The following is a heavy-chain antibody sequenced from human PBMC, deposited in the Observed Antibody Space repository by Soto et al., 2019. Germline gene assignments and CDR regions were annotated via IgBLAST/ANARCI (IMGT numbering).Heavy chain of an antibody. V-gene: IGHV4-31*03. CDR3: ARLRGSGSYSAYYFDS. CDR1: GGSVSNGGYY. Sequence: QVHLQESGPGLVKPSQTLSLTCTVSGGSVSNGGYYWSWIRQHPGKGLEWIGYIHYSGSPYYSPSLKSRIAISVDTSKDRFSLELTSVTAADTAVYYCARLRGSGSYSAYYFDSWGQGALVTVSS. D-gene: IGHD3-10*01. CDR2: IHYSGSP. J-gene: IGHJ4*02.